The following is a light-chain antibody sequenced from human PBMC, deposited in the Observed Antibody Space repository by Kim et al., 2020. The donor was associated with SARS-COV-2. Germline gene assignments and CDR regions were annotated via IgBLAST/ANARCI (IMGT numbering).Light chain of an antibody. CDR2: SYE. CDR3: AAWDDSLKGSV. J-gene: IGLJ3*02. V-gene: IGLV1-44*01. Sequence: GEGTTNLCLGKITKMGRKFVNWEQQLPGTAPKLLMYSYEYRPSGVPDRFSGSKSGTSASLAISGLQSEDGADYYCAAWDDSLKGSVFGGGTQLTVL. CDR1: ITKMGRKF.